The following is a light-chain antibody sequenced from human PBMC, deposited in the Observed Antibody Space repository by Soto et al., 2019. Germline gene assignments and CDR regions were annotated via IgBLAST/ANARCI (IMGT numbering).Light chain of an antibody. Sequence: AIQMTQSPSSLSASVGDRVTITCRASQGIRNELGWYQQKPGKAPKFLIYTASTLQSGVPSRFSGSGSGTDFTLTISSLQPEDFATYYCLQDKNYPRTFGQGTKVEIK. CDR2: TAS. CDR1: QGIRNE. V-gene: IGKV1-6*01. J-gene: IGKJ1*01. CDR3: LQDKNYPRT.